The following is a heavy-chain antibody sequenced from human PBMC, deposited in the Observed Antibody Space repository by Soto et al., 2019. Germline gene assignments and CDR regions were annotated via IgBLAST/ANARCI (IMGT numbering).Heavy chain of an antibody. Sequence: QVQLVESGGGVVQPGRSLRLSCAASGFTFSSYGMHWVRQAPGKGLEWVAVIWYDGSNKYYADSVKGRFTISRDNSKNTVYLEKNSLRAEDTAVYYCARGGEGATHFDYWGQGTLVTVSS. J-gene: IGHJ4*02. CDR1: GFTFSSYG. D-gene: IGHD1-26*01. V-gene: IGHV3-33*01. CDR2: IWYDGSNK. CDR3: ARGGEGATHFDY.